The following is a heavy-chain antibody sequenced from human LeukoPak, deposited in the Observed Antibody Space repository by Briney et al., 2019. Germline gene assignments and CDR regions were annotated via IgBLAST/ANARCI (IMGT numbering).Heavy chain of an antibody. D-gene: IGHD6-13*01. J-gene: IGHJ4*02. V-gene: IGHV3-21*04. CDR3: AKGPRQQLVTRFDN. Sequence: GGSLRLSCAASGFTFSSYSMNWVRQAPGKGLEWVSSISSSSSYIYHADSVKGRFTISRDNSKNTLYLQMSSLRADDTAVYYCAKGPRQQLVTRFDNWGQGTLVTVSS. CDR2: ISSSSSYI. CDR1: GFTFSSYS.